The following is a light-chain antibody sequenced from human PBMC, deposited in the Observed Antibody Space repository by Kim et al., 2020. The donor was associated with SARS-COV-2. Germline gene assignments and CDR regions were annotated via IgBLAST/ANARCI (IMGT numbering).Light chain of an antibody. J-gene: IGLJ2*01. V-gene: IGLV3-1*01. CDR2: QDS. Sequence: GSPGQTASITCSGDKLGDKYACWYQQKPGQSPVLVIYQDSKRPSGIPERFSGSNSGNTATLTISRTQAMDEADYYCQAWDSSTVVFGGGTQLTVL. CDR1: KLGDKY. CDR3: QAWDSSTVV.